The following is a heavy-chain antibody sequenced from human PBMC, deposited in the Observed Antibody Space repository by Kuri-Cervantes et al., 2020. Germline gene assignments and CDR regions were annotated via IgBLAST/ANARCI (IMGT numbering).Heavy chain of an antibody. V-gene: IGHV3-13*01. J-gene: IGHJ6*03. CDR3: ARAISGYSYYYYYMDV. Sequence: GGSLRLSCAASGFTFSSYDMHWVRQATGKGLEWVSAIGTAGDTYYPGSVKGRFTISRENAKNSLYLQMNSLRAGGTAVYYCARAISGYSYYYYYMDVWGKGTTVTVSS. D-gene: IGHD5-12*01. CDR2: IGTAGDT. CDR1: GFTFSSYD.